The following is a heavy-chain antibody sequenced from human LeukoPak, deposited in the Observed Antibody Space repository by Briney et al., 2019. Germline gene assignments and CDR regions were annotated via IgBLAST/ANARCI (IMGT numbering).Heavy chain of an antibody. D-gene: IGHD2-2*01. J-gene: IGHJ6*04. V-gene: IGHV3-48*03. CDR3: ARGYCSSTSCYFGYYYYYGMDV. CDR2: ISSSGSTI. Sequence: GGSLRLSCAASGFTFSSYEMNWVRQAPGKGLEWVSYISSSGSTIYYADSVKGRLTISRDNAKNSLYLQMNSLRAEDTAVYYCARGYCSSTSCYFGYYYYYGMDVWGKGTTVTVSS. CDR1: GFTFSSYE.